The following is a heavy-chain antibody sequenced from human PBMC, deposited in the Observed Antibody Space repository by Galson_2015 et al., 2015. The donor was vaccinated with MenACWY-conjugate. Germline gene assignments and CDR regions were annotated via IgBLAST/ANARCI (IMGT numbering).Heavy chain of an antibody. CDR2: ITFSGRT. D-gene: IGHD2-8*02. V-gene: IGHV4-28*01. J-gene: IGHJ4*02. Sequence: ETLSLTCSVSNYSISSNNWWGWIRQPPGTGLEWIGFITFSGRTVYNPSLKTRVTMSLETSKNQVSLKLTSVTALDTAVYFCARTGYCTDSVCAYFFDYWGQGTLVTVSS. CDR1: NYSISSNNW. CDR3: ARTGYCTDSVCAYFFDY.